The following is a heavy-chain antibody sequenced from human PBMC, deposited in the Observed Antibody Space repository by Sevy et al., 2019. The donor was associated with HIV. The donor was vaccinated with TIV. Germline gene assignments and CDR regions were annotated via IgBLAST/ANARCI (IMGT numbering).Heavy chain of an antibody. J-gene: IGHJ1*01. CDR1: GFNFSKVW. CDR2: IKNKVDGGTT. CDR3: TTGGSLFQH. V-gene: IGHV3-15*01. Sequence: GGSLRLSCEASGFNFSKVWMSWVRQAPGKGLEWVAHIKNKVDGGTTDYAAPVRGRFTISREDSKNSLFLKMNSLKIGDTAVYYCTTGGSLFQHWGQGTLVTVSS. D-gene: IGHD3-10*01.